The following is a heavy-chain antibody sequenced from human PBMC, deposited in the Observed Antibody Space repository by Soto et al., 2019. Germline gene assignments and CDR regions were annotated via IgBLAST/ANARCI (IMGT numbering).Heavy chain of an antibody. CDR2: INHSGST. J-gene: IGHJ6*02. CDR3: AATGPTKRRYCSSTSCYAHTNYYYGMDV. V-gene: IGHV4-34*01. CDR1: GGSFSGYY. D-gene: IGHD2-2*01. Sequence: QVQLKQWGAGLLKPSETLSLTCAVYGGSFSGYYWSWIRQPQGKGLEWIGEINHSGSTNYNPSLKSRVTISVDTSKNQFSLKLSSVTASDTAAYYCAATGPTKRRYCSSTSCYAHTNYYYGMDVWGQGTTVNVSS.